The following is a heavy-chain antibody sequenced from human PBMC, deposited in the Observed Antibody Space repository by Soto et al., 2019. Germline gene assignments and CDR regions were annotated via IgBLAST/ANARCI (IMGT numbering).Heavy chain of an antibody. V-gene: IGHV1-69*13. Sequence: SVKVSCKASGGTFSSYAISWVRQAPGQGLEWMGGIIPIFGTANYAQKFQGRVTITADESTSTAYMELSSLRFEDKAVYYCARSLTPSRSWDYYYCYYGMDVWGQGTTVTVYS. CDR2: IIPIFGTA. CDR3: ARSLTPSRSWDYYYCYYGMDV. J-gene: IGHJ6*02. CDR1: GGTFSSYA. D-gene: IGHD6-13*01.